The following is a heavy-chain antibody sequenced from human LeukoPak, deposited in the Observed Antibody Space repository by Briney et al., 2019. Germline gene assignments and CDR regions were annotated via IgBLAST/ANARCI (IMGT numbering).Heavy chain of an antibody. CDR2: INHSGST. V-gene: IGHV4-34*01. J-gene: IGHJ4*02. CDR1: GGSFSGYY. CDR3: AREALPACSGGSCYRAPFDY. D-gene: IGHD2-15*01. Sequence: SETLSLTCAVYGGSFSGYYWSWIRQPPGKGLEWIGEINHSGSTNYNPSLKSRVTISVDTSKNQFSLKLSSVTAADTAVYYCAREALPACSGGSCYRAPFDYWGQGTLVTASS.